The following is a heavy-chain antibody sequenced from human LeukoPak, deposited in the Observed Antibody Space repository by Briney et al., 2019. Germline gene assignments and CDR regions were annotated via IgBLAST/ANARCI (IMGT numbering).Heavy chain of an antibody. CDR1: GNRFTSYW. J-gene: IGHJ4*02. CDR3: ATSAGSSSSWEFDY. CDR2: IYFGDSHT. V-gene: IGHV5-51*01. D-gene: IGHD6-13*01. Sequence: GESLKISCKGSGNRFTSYWIGWVRQMPGKGLKWMGIIYFGDSHTRYSPSFQGQVTISADKSISTAYLQWSSLKASDTAIYYCATSAGSSSSWEFDYWGQGTLVTVSS.